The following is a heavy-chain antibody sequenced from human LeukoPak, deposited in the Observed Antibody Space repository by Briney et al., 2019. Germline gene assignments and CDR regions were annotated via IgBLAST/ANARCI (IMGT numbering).Heavy chain of an antibody. CDR1: GFTFSSYS. Sequence: PGGSLRLSCAASGFTFSSYSMNWVRQAPGKGLEWVSSISSRSSYIYYADSAKGRFTISRDNAKNSLYLQMNSLRAEDTAVYYCARIGYSSSSIDYWGQGTLVTVSS. V-gene: IGHV3-21*01. D-gene: IGHD6-6*01. CDR2: ISSRSSYI. J-gene: IGHJ4*02. CDR3: ARIGYSSSSIDY.